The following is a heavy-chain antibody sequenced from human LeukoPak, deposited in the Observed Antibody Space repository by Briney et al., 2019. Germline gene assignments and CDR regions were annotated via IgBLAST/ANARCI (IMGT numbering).Heavy chain of an antibody. J-gene: IGHJ4*02. CDR1: GYIFTSDW. D-gene: IGHD2-21*02. Sequence: GESLKISCKVSGYIFTSDWIGWVRQVPGKGLEWMGIIHPGDSDTRYSPSFQGQVTFSADKSISTAYLQWSSLKASDTAIYYCARNLSALTATYHFEYWGQGTLVTVS. CDR2: IHPGDSDT. V-gene: IGHV5-51*01. CDR3: ARNLSALTATYHFEY.